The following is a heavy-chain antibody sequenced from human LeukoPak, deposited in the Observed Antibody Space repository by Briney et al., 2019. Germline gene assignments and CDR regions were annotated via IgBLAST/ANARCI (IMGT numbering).Heavy chain of an antibody. V-gene: IGHV3-23*01. J-gene: IGHJ4*02. Sequence: PGGSLRLSCAASGFTFSSYAMSWVRQAPGKGLEWVSAISGSGGSTYYADSVKGWFTIPRDNSKNTLYLQMNSLRAEDTAVYYCAYGSGSYYNVGYFDYWGQGTLVTVSS. D-gene: IGHD3-10*01. CDR2: ISGSGGST. CDR3: AYGSGSYYNVGYFDY. CDR1: GFTFSSYA.